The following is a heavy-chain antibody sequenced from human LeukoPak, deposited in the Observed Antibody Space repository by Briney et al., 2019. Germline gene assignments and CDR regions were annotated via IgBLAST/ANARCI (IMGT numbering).Heavy chain of an antibody. J-gene: IGHJ3*02. D-gene: IGHD3-10*01. CDR1: GFTFSSYS. Sequence: GGSLRLSCAASGFTFSSYSMNWVRQAPGKGLEWVSYISSSSSTIYYADSVRGRFTISRDNAKNSLYLQMNSLRAEDTAVYYGAKFGWGSHGFDIWGQGTMVTVSS. CDR2: ISSSSSTI. V-gene: IGHV3-48*04. CDR3: AKFGWGSHGFDI.